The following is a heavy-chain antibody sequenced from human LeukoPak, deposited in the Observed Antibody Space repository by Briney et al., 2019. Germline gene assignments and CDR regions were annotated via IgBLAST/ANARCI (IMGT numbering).Heavy chain of an antibody. J-gene: IGHJ4*02. Sequence: ASVKVSCKPSGYTFNTYYMHWVRQAPGQGLEWIGRINPNSGGSNYARKFQGRVTMTRDTSISTGYMEVSRLRSDDTAVYYCARGYSYGFDYWGQGTLVTVSS. CDR1: GYTFNTYY. D-gene: IGHD5-18*01. V-gene: IGHV1-2*06. CDR2: INPNSGGS. CDR3: ARGYSYGFDY.